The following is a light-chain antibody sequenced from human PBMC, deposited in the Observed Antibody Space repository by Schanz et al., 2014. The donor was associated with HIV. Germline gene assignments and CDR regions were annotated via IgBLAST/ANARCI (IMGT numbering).Light chain of an antibody. J-gene: IGLJ3*02. V-gene: IGLV1-47*01. CDR1: SSNIGSNS. CDR3: AAWDDSLSGWV. Sequence: QSVLTQPPSASGTPGQRVPISCSGRSSNIGSNSVYWYQQLPGTAPKLLIYRNNQRPSGVPDRFSGSKSGTSASLAISGLRSEDEAEYDCAAWDDSLSGWVFGGGTKLTVL. CDR2: RNN.